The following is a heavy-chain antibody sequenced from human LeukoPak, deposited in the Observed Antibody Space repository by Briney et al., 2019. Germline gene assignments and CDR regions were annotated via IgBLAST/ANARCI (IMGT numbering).Heavy chain of an antibody. J-gene: IGHJ4*02. Sequence: ASVKVSCKASGGTFSSYSFTWVRQAPGKGLEWMGGFDPEDGETIYAQKFQGRVTMTEDTSTDTAYMELSSLRSEDTAVYYCATELNVDTAMAYFDYWGQGTLVTVSS. CDR2: FDPEDGET. CDR3: ATELNVDTAMAYFDY. D-gene: IGHD5-18*01. CDR1: GGTFSSYS. V-gene: IGHV1-24*01.